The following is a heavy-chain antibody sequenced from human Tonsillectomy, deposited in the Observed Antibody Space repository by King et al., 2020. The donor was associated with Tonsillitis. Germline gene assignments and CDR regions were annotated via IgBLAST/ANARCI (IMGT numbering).Heavy chain of an antibody. D-gene: IGHD3-22*01. V-gene: IGHV1-3*01. CDR1: GYTFIIFL. CDR3: AGDRGLITMIVVVRTDAFDI. J-gene: IGHJ3*02. Sequence: QLVQSGAEVKKPGASVRVSCKASGYTFIIFLMHWVRQAPGHRLEWWGWINAGNGNTKYSQKFQGRVTFTRDTSASTTYMELCSLRSEDTAVYYCAGDRGLITMIVVVRTDAFDIWGQGTMVTVSS. CDR2: INAGNGNT.